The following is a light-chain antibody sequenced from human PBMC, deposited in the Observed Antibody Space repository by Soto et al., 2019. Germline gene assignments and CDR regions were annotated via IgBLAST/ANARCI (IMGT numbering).Light chain of an antibody. CDR2: DAS. CDR3: HQYFRSSP. J-gene: IGKJ1*01. CDR1: QNVSTW. Sequence: IQMTQSPSTLAASVGDRVTITCRARQNVSTWVAWYHQKPGMAPNLLIYDASTLLRGVSSTFSATGTGTEFTLTISGSQPYDFATYFCHQYFRSSPFGQGTRVDI. V-gene: IGKV1-5*01.